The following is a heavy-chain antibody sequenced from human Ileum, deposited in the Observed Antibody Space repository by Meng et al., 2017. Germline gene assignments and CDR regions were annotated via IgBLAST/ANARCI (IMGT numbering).Heavy chain of an antibody. CDR1: GGSIRGYY. CDR3: ARHALSVAAAGTDLDS. Sequence: QVQLQESGPGLVKPSETLSLNCTVSGGSIRGYYCSWIRQPPGKGREWIGYVSYSGRTNYNPSLKSRVAISVDPPRNQFSLRLSSVTAADTAVYYCARHALSVAAAGTDLDSWGQGALVTVSS. D-gene: IGHD6-13*01. J-gene: IGHJ4*02. CDR2: VSYSGRT. V-gene: IGHV4-59*08.